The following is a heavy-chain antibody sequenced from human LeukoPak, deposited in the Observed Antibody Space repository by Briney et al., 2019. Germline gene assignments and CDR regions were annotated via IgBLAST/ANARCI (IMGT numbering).Heavy chain of an antibody. CDR1: GFTFRNYS. Sequence: GGSLRLSCAASGFTFRNYSMNWVRQAPGKGLEWVSSISSSSSFIYYADSVKGRFTISRDNAKNSLYLQMNSLRAEDTAVYYCARDSGIYSGSYYYFNYWGQGTLVTVSS. CDR3: ARDSGIYSGSYYYFNY. D-gene: IGHD1-26*01. CDR2: ISSSSSFI. J-gene: IGHJ4*02. V-gene: IGHV3-21*01.